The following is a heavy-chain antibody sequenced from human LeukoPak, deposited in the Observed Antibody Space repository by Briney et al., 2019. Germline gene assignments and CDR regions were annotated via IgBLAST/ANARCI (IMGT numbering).Heavy chain of an antibody. D-gene: IGHD2-15*01. CDR2: AKPDGSAE. Sequence: GGSLRLSCAASGFTFSSYAMSWVRQAPGKGLEWVANAKPDGSAEYYADSVRGRFTASRDNANNLLYLQMNRLRAEDTAVYYCARDGGLHTNFDYWGQGTLLTVSS. CDR3: ARDGGLHTNFDY. V-gene: IGHV3-7*01. J-gene: IGHJ4*02. CDR1: GFTFSSYA.